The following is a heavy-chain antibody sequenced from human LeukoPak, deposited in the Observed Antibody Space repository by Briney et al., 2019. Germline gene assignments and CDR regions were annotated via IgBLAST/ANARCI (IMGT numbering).Heavy chain of an antibody. CDR1: GYSFTSYW. J-gene: IGHJ4*02. Sequence: GESLQISCKGSGYSFTSYWISWVRQLPGKGLEWMGRIDPSDSYTNYSPSFQGHVTISADKSISTAYLQWISLKASDTAMYYCARYTTGDFDYWGQGTLVTVSS. V-gene: IGHV5-10-1*01. D-gene: IGHD1-1*01. CDR3: ARYTTGDFDY. CDR2: IDPSDSYT.